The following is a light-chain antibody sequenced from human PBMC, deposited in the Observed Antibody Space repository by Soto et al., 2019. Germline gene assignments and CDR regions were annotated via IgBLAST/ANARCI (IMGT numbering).Light chain of an antibody. CDR1: QGISIY. CDR2: GAS. V-gene: IGKV1-27*01. J-gene: IGKJ3*01. Sequence: DIQMTQSPASLSASVGDRVTITYRASQGISIYLAWYQRRPGKVPKFLIYGASTLQSGVPSRFSGSGSGTDFTLTITSLQAEDVATYYCQTYYSGLFTFGPGTKLDIK. CDR3: QTYYSGLFT.